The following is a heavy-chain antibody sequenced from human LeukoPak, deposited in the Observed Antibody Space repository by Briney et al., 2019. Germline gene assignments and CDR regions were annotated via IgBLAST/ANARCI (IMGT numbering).Heavy chain of an antibody. V-gene: IGHV1-8*01. CDR3: VRTAGIFWSGAYYFDS. J-gene: IGHJ4*02. Sequence: ASVKVSCKASGDTFTTYDVNWVRQATGQGLEWMGWMNPNSGNTGYAQKFQGRVTMTRNTSISTAYMVLSRLRSDDTAVYYCVRTAGIFWSGAYYFDSWGQGTLVTVSS. CDR2: MNPNSGNT. D-gene: IGHD3-3*01. CDR1: GDTFTTYD.